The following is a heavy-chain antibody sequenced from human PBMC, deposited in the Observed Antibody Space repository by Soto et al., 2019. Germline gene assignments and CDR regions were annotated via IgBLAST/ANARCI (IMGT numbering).Heavy chain of an antibody. CDR2: IFHSGST. V-gene: IGHV4-39*01. Sequence: QLQLQESGPGLVKPSETLSLTCTVSGGSISRNPYYWGWIRQPPGKGLEWIGSIFHSGSTYYNPSLKSRVTISVDTSNNKFSLKLSSVTAADTAVYYCTRLNDYVEFFQHWGQGTLVTVSS. CDR1: GGSISRNPYY. CDR3: TRLNDYVEFFQH. J-gene: IGHJ1*01. D-gene: IGHD4-17*01.